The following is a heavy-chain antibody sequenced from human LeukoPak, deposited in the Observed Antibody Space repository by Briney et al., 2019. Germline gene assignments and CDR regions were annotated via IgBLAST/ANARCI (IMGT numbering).Heavy chain of an antibody. Sequence: SETLSLTCTVSGGSISSDNYQWSWIRQPPGKGLEWIGYINYSGSTYYSPSLKSRVIISVDTSKSQFFLKLSSVTAADTAVYYCARYGSGSTWFDPWGQGTLVTVSS. J-gene: IGHJ5*02. CDR1: GGSISSDNYQ. CDR2: INYSGST. CDR3: ARYGSGSTWFDP. D-gene: IGHD3-10*01. V-gene: IGHV4-30-4*01.